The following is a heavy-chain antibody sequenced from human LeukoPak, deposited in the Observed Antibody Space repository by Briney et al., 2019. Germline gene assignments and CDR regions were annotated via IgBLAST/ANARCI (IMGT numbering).Heavy chain of an antibody. CDR3: ARVGWVATILGLTPYYMDV. J-gene: IGHJ6*03. CDR2: ISSSGSTI. V-gene: IGHV3-48*03. Sequence: GGSLRLSCAASGFTFSSYEMNWVRQAPGKGLEWVSYISSSGSTIYYADSVKGRFTISRDNAKNSLYLQMNSLRAEDTAVYYCARVGWVATILGLTPYYMDVWGKGTTVTISS. CDR1: GFTFSSYE. D-gene: IGHD5-12*01.